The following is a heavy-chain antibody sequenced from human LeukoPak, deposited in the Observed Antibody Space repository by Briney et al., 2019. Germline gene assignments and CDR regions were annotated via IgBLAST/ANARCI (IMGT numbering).Heavy chain of an antibody. CDR2: ISGSGGST. J-gene: IGHJ4*02. Sequence: PGGSLRLSCAASGFTFSSYAMSWVRQAPGKGLGWVSAISGSGGSTYYADSVKGRFTISRDNSKNTLYLQMNSLRAEDTAVYYCAKGRRDGYNFSPNWGQGTLVTVSS. D-gene: IGHD5-24*01. CDR3: AKGRRDGYNFSPN. V-gene: IGHV3-23*01. CDR1: GFTFSSYA.